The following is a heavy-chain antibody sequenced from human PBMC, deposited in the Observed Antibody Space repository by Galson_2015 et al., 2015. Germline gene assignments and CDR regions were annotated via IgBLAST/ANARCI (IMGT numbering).Heavy chain of an antibody. V-gene: IGHV1-69*13. D-gene: IGHD2-15*01. CDR3: ARDFREEVGGGYLGQ. J-gene: IGHJ4*02. CDR1: GGTFSSYA. CDR2: IIPIFGTA. Sequence: SVKVSCKASGGTFSSYAISWVRQAPGQGLEWMGGIIPIFGTANYAQKFQGRVTITADESTSTAYMELSSLRSEDTAVYYCARDFREEVGGGYLGQWGQGTLVTVSS.